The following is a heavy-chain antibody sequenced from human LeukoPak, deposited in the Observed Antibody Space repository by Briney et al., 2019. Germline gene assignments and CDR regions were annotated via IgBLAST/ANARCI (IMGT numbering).Heavy chain of an antibody. CDR3: AGDRNRSRYYY. Sequence: SETLSLTCTVSGGSMSSHYWSWIRQPPGKGLEYIGYIYYSGSTNYNPSLESRVTISVDTSKNQFSLKLSSVTAADTAIYYCAGDRNRSRYYYWGQGTLVTVSS. CDR1: GGSMSSHY. CDR2: IYYSGST. V-gene: IGHV4-59*11. D-gene: IGHD6-13*01. J-gene: IGHJ4*02.